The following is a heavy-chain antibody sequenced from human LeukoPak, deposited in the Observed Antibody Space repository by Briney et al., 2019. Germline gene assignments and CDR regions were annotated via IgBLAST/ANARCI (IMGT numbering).Heavy chain of an antibody. V-gene: IGHV3-48*03. CDR1: GFTFSSYE. CDR2: ISSSGSTI. Sequence: GGSLRLSCAASGFTFSSYEMNWVRQAPGKGLEWVSYISSSGSTIYYADSVKGRFTISRDNAKDSLYLQMNSLRAEDTAVYYCARLLLRWRYYFDYWGQGTLVTVSS. J-gene: IGHJ4*02. CDR3: ARLLLRWRYYFDY. D-gene: IGHD4-23*01.